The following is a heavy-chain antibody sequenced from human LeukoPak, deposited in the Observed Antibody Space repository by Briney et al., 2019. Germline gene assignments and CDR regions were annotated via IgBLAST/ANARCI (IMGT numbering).Heavy chain of an antibody. Sequence: PGGSLRLSCAASGFTFSNYWMSWVRQAPGKGLEWVANIKQDGSEKYYVDSVKGRFTISRDNAKNSLYLQMNSLRAEDTAVYYCARGDYYDSSGYYYWGQGTLVTVSS. D-gene: IGHD3-22*01. CDR2: IKQDGSEK. J-gene: IGHJ4*02. CDR3: ARGDYYDSSGYYY. V-gene: IGHV3-7*01. CDR1: GFTFSNYW.